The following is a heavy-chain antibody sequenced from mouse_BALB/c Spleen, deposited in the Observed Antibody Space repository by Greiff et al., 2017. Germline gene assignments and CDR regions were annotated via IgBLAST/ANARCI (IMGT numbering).Heavy chain of an antibody. V-gene: IGHV5-6-5*01. CDR2: ISSGGST. CDR3: ARIHYFDY. CDR1: GFTFSSYA. Sequence: EVQLQESGGGLVKPGGSLKLSCAASGFTFSSYAMSWVRQTPEKRLEWVASISSGGSTYYPDSVKGRFTISRDNARNILYLQMSSLRSEDTAMYYCARIHYFDYWGQGTTLTVSS. J-gene: IGHJ2*01.